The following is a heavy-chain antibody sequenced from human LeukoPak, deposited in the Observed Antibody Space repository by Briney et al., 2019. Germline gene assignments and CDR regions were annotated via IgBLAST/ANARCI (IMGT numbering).Heavy chain of an antibody. CDR1: GYSFTSYW. Sequence: GESLKISCKGSGYSFTSYWIGWVRQMPGKGLEWMGIIYPGDSDTRYSPSFQGQVTISADKSISTAYLQWSSLKASDTPMYYCARQSWELRDYYYYYYMDVWGKGTTVTVSS. CDR2: IYPGDSDT. J-gene: IGHJ6*03. V-gene: IGHV5-51*01. D-gene: IGHD1-26*01. CDR3: ARQSWELRDYYYYYYMDV.